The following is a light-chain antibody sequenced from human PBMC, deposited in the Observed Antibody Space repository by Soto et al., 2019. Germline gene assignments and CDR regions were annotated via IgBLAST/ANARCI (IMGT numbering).Light chain of an antibody. CDR1: SSNIGSNT. CDR2: SNN. J-gene: IGLJ3*02. Sequence: QSVLTQPPSASGTPGQRVTISCSGSSSNIGSNTVNWFQQLPGTAPKLLIYSNNQRPSGVPDRFSGSKSGTSASLAISGLQSEDEADYYCASWDDRMNGWVFGGGTKLTAL. CDR3: ASWDDRMNGWV. V-gene: IGLV1-44*01.